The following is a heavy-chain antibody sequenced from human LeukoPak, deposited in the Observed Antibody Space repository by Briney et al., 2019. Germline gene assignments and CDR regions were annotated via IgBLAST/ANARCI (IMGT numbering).Heavy chain of an antibody. J-gene: IGHJ6*02. CDR1: GFTFSSYA. Sequence: GGSLTLSCAASGFTFSSYAMSWVRQAPGKGLEWVSAISHSGATTYYADSVRGRFTISRDNSKNTLYLQMNSLRAGDTAIHHCARALPRGLYYGMDVWGQGTTVTVSS. V-gene: IGHV3-23*01. CDR2: ISHSGATT. CDR3: ARALPRGLYYGMDV. D-gene: IGHD3-16*01.